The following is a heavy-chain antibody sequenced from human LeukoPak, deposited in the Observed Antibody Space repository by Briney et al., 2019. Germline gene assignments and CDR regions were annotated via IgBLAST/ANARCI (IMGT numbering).Heavy chain of an antibody. Sequence: GGSLRLSCAASGFTFTIYAMSWVRQAPGKGLEWVSAISGSGGSTYYADSVKGRFTISRDNSKNTLYLQMNSLRADDTAIYYCASGRGYYDYWGQGTLVTVSS. CDR1: GFTFTIYA. D-gene: IGHD3-22*01. V-gene: IGHV3-23*01. J-gene: IGHJ4*02. CDR2: ISGSGGST. CDR3: ASGRGYYDY.